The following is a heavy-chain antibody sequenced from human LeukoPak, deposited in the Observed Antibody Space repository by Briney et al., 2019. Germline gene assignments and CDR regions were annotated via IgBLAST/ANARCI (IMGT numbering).Heavy chain of an antibody. CDR3: AKAYSGSYYLAFDI. CDR2: IKQDGSEK. Sequence: GGSLRLSCAASGFTFSSYWMSWVRQAPGKGLEWVANIKQDGSEKYYVDSVKGRFTISRDNAKNSLYLQMNSLRAGDTAVYYCAKAYSGSYYLAFDIWGQGTMVTVSS. D-gene: IGHD1-26*01. J-gene: IGHJ3*02. V-gene: IGHV3-7*03. CDR1: GFTFSSYW.